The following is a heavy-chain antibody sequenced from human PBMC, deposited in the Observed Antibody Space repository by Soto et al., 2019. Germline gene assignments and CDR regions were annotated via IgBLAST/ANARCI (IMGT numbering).Heavy chain of an antibody. CDR3: AIYLEWLNFDY. CDR2: IIPILGIA. D-gene: IGHD3-3*01. J-gene: IGHJ4*02. Sequence: ASVKVSCKASGGTFSSYTISWVRQAPGQGLEWMGRIIPILGIANYAQKFQGRVTITADKSTSTAYMELSSLRSEDTAVYYCAIYLEWLNFDYWGQGTLVTVSS. CDR1: GGTFSSYT. V-gene: IGHV1-69*02.